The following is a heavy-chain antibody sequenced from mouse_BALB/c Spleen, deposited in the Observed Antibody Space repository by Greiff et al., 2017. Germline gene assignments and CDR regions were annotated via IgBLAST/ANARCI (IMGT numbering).Heavy chain of an antibody. CDR1: GFSLTGYG. V-gene: IGHV2-6-7*01. Sequence: VMLVESGPGLVAPSQSLSITCTVSGFSLTGYGVNWVRQPPGKGLEWLGMIWGDGSTDYNSALKSRLSISKDNSKSQVFLKMNSLQTDDTARYYCARAGTNPSYYYAMDYWGQGTSVTVSS. J-gene: IGHJ4*01. CDR2: IWGDGST. CDR3: ARAGTNPSYYYAMDY. D-gene: IGHD4-1*01.